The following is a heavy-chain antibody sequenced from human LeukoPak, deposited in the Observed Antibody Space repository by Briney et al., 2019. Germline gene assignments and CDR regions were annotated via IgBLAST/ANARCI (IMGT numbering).Heavy chain of an antibody. Sequence: NPSETLSLTCAVSGGSISSGGHFWSWIRQPPGKGLEWIGYIYYSGSTYYNPSLKSRLTISVDTSKNQFSLKLSSVTAADTAVYYCARLDCSGGSCLTNWFDPWGQGTLVTVSS. CDR3: ARLDCSGGSCLTNWFDP. D-gene: IGHD2-15*01. CDR2: IYYSGST. J-gene: IGHJ5*02. CDR1: GGSISSGGHF. V-gene: IGHV4-30-4*07.